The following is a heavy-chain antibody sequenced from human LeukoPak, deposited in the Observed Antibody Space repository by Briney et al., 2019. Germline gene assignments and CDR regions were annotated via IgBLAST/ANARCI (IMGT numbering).Heavy chain of an antibody. Sequence: PSETLSLTCTVSGGSISSYYWSWIRQPPGKGLEWIGYIYYSGSTNYNPSLKSRVTISVDTSKNQFSLKLSSVTAADTAVYYCASEVVPAALFDYWGQGTLVTVSS. CDR1: GGSISSYY. V-gene: IGHV4-59*01. CDR3: ASEVVPAALFDY. J-gene: IGHJ4*02. CDR2: IYYSGST. D-gene: IGHD2-2*01.